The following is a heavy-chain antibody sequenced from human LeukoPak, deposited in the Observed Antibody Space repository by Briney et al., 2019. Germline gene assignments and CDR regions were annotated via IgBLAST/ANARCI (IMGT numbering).Heavy chain of an antibody. J-gene: IGHJ4*02. D-gene: IGHD5-24*01. V-gene: IGHV4-4*07. CDR1: GGSISSYY. Sequence: SETLSLTCAVSGGSISSYYWSWIRQPAGKGLEWIGRIYTSGSTNYNPSLKSRVTMSVDTSKNQFSLKLSSVTAADTAVYYCARDRRDGYSPSFQEYWGQGTLVTVSS. CDR3: ARDRRDGYSPSFQEY. CDR2: IYTSGST.